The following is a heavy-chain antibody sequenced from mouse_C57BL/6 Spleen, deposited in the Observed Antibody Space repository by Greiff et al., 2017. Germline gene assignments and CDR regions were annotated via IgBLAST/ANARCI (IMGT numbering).Heavy chain of an antibody. CDR3: ARRDYDYDERFAY. V-gene: IGHV1-85*01. CDR1: GYTFTSYD. D-gene: IGHD2-4*01. Sequence: QVQLQQSGPELVKPGASVKLSCKASGYTFTSYDINWVKQRPGQGLEWIGWIYPRDGSTKYNEKFKGKATWTVDTSSSTAYMELHSLTSEDSAVYFCARRDYDYDERFAYWGQGTLVTVSA. J-gene: IGHJ3*01. CDR2: IYPRDGST.